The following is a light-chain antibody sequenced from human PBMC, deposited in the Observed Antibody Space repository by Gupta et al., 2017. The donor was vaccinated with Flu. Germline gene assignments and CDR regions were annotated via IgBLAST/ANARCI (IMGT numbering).Light chain of an antibody. Sequence: QSALTQPRSVSGSPGQSVTISCTGTSSDVGGYNHVCWYQQYPGKAPKLMIYDVNKRPSGGPDRFSGSKSGNTASLTISGLQAEDEADYYCCSYAGSLWVFGGGTKLTVL. V-gene: IGLV2-11*01. CDR3: CSYAGSLWV. CDR1: SSDVGGYNH. J-gene: IGLJ3*02. CDR2: DVN.